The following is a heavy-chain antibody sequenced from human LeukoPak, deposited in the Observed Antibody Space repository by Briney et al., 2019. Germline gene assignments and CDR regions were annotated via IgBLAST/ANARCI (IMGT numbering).Heavy chain of an antibody. J-gene: IGHJ6*03. D-gene: IGHD1-26*01. Sequence: GGSLRLSCAASGFTFSDYNMNWVRQAPGKGLEWVSFISSSSVSKFYADSVRGRFTISRDNAKDSLYLQMNSLGPEDTAVYYCARDPYSGNYGNYYYYYMDVWGKGTTVTISS. CDR3: ARDPYSGNYGNYYYYYMDV. V-gene: IGHV3-21*01. CDR2: ISSSSVSK. CDR1: GFTFSDYN.